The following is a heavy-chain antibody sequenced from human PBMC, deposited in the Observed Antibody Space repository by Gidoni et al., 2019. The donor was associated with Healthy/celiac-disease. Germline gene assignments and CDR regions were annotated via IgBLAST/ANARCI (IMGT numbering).Heavy chain of an antibody. J-gene: IGHJ6*02. CDR2: IKQDGSEK. CDR1: GFTSSSYW. Sequence: EVQLVESGGGLVQPGGSLRLSCAASGFTSSSYWMSWVRQAPGKGLELVANIKQDGSEKYYVDSVKGRFTISRDNAKNSLYLQMNSLRAEDTAVYYCARVSGDYDFWSGYYSYYYYGMDVWGQGTTVTVSS. D-gene: IGHD3-3*01. V-gene: IGHV3-7*01. CDR3: ARVSGDYDFWSGYYSYYYYGMDV.